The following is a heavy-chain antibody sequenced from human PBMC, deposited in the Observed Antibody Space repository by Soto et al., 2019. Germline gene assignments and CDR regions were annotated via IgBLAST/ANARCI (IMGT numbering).Heavy chain of an antibody. V-gene: IGHV1-18*04. CDR1: GYTFTSYG. CDR3: ARTYESSGYGDPIDY. D-gene: IGHD3-22*01. Sequence: GASVKVSCKASGYTFTSYGISWVRQAPGQGLEWMGWISAYNGNTNYAQKLQGRVTMTTDTSTSTAYMELRSLRSDDTAVYYCARTYESSGYGDPIDYWGQVTLVTVSS. CDR2: ISAYNGNT. J-gene: IGHJ4*02.